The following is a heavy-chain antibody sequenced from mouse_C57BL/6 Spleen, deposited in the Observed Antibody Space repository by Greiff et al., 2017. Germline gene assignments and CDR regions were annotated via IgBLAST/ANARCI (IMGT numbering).Heavy chain of an antibody. CDR3: ARGGSYDYGFAY. J-gene: IGHJ3*01. Sequence: LVESGAELARPGASVKLSCKASGYTFTSYGISWVKQRTGQGLEWIGEIYPRSGNTYYNEKFKGKATLTADKSSSTAYMELRSLTSEDSAVYFCARGGSYDYGFAYWGQGTLVTVSA. CDR1: GYTFTSYG. D-gene: IGHD2-4*01. V-gene: IGHV1-81*01. CDR2: IYPRSGNT.